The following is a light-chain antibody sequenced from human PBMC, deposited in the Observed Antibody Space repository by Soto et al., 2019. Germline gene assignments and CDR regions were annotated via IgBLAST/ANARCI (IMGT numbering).Light chain of an antibody. CDR2: DDS. Sequence: SYELTQSPSASVAPGQTARVTCGGDNFGSRTVHWYQQRPGQAPLLVVYDDSDRPSGIPERFSGSNSGNGATLTITRVVAGDEADYFCQIWDTDSDHFVFGPGTKVTVL. CDR1: NFGSRT. CDR3: QIWDTDSDHFV. V-gene: IGLV3-21*02. J-gene: IGLJ1*01.